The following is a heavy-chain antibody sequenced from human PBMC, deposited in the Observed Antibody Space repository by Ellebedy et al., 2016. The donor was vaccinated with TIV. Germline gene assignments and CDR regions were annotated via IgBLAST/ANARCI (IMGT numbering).Heavy chain of an antibody. CDR2: ISSGGT. Sequence: SETLSLXXTVSGGSISSGSYYWSWVRQPAGKGLEWIGRISSGGTSYNPSLRSRVTMSVDTSKNQFSLRLTSVMGADAAVYYCARGHNWFDLWGQGTLVIVSS. CDR1: GGSISSGSYY. CDR3: ARGHNWFDL. V-gene: IGHV4-61*02. J-gene: IGHJ5*02.